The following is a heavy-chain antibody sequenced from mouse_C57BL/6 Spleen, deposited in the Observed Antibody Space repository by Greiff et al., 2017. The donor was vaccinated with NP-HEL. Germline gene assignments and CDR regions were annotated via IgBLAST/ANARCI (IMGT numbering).Heavy chain of an antibody. CDR2: INYDGSST. J-gene: IGHJ3*01. V-gene: IGHV5-16*01. Sequence: EVKLVESEGGLVQPGSSMELSCTASGFTFSDYYMAWVRQVPEKGLEWVANINYDGSSTYYLDSLKSRFIISRDNAKNILYLQMSSLKSEDTATYYCARASIYYDYDLWFAYWGQGTLVTVSA. CDR1: GFTFSDYY. CDR3: ARASIYYDYDLWFAY. D-gene: IGHD2-4*01.